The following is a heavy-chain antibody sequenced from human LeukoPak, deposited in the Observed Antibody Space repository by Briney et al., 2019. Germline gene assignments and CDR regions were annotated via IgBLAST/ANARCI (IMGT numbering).Heavy chain of an antibody. CDR1: GGSISSYS. Sequence: PSETLSLTSTVSGGSISSYSWSWIRLPPQKGVEWIGYLSKSGNTNCSPSLKSRVTISGDTSKNQFFLKLSSVTAADTAMYYCARARYVNSFYAFDIWGQGTLVTVSS. D-gene: IGHD3-9*01. V-gene: IGHV4-59*01. CDR3: ARARYVNSFYAFDI. CDR2: LSKSGNT. J-gene: IGHJ3*02.